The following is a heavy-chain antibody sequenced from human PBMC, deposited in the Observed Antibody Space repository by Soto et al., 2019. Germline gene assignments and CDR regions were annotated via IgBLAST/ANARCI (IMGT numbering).Heavy chain of an antibody. V-gene: IGHV1-3*01. CDR3: ARAGDDCSTTSCYIIDY. CDR2: INAGNAKT. CDR1: GYTFTTYA. Sequence: GASVKVSCKASGYTFTTYAMHWVRQAPRQRLEWMGWINAGNAKTKYSQKFQGRVTITRDTSATTAYMELSSLRSEDTAVYYCARAGDDCSTTSCYIIDYWGQGTLVTVPQ. J-gene: IGHJ4*02. D-gene: IGHD2-2*02.